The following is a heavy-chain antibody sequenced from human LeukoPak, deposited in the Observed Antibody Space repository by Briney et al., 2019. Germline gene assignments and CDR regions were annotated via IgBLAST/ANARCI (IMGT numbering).Heavy chain of an antibody. CDR3: SGNYYGSGVAH. J-gene: IGHJ5*02. V-gene: IGHV3-11*01. D-gene: IGHD3-10*01. CDR1: GFTFSDYY. Sequence: GGSLRLSCAASGFTFSDYYMSWIRQAPGKGLEWVSYISSSGSTIYYADSVKGRFTISRDNAKDSLYLQMNSLRAEDTAVYYCSGNYYGSGVAHWGQGTLVTVSS. CDR2: ISSSGSTI.